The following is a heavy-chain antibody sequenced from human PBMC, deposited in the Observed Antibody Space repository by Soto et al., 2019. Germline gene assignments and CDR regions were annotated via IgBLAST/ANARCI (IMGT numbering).Heavy chain of an antibody. CDR2: ISGSGGST. D-gene: IGHD2-15*01. CDR3: AKDYCSGCSCATLDI. CDR1: GFTFSSYA. J-gene: IGHJ3*02. V-gene: IGHV3-23*01. Sequence: GGSLRLSCAASGFTFSSYAMSWVRQAPGKGLEWVSAISGSGGSTYYADSVKGRFTISREDSKNTLDLQMNSLRAEDTAVYYCAKDYCSGCSCATLDIWGQGTMVTVSS.